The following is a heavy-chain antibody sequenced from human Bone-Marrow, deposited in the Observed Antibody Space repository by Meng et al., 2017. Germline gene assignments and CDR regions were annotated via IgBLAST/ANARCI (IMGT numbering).Heavy chain of an antibody. Sequence: SETLSLTCTVSGYSISSGYYWAWIRQPPGKGLEWIASIYHSGSTYYNPSLKSRVTISVDTSKNQFSLKLSSVTAADTAVYYCARASLSILRYFDWLLPPFDYWGQGTLVTVSS. CDR1: GYSISSGYY. J-gene: IGHJ4*02. V-gene: IGHV4-38-2*02. CDR2: IYHSGST. D-gene: IGHD3-9*01. CDR3: ARASLSILRYFDWLLPPFDY.